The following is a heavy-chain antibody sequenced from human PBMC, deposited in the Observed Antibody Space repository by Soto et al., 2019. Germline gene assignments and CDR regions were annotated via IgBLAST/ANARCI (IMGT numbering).Heavy chain of an antibody. J-gene: IGHJ4*02. Sequence: QITLEESGPPRVKPTQTLTLTCIFSGFSLSTSGVGVGWIRQPPGKALEWLAFIYWDDDKRYSPSLRSRLTITKDTSGQQVALTMTNMDPADTATYFCAHRASLQRSWDGGYFDSWGQGTLVTVSS. V-gene: IGHV2-5*02. CDR3: AHRASLQRSWDGGYFDS. CDR2: IYWDDDK. D-gene: IGHD6-13*01. CDR1: GFSLSTSGVG.